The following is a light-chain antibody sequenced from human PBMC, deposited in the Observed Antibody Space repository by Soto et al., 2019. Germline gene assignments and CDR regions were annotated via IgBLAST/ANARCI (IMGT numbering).Light chain of an antibody. Sequence: DIQMTQSPSSLSASVEDRVIITCRASENINSYLNWYQQKPGKAPKLLIYAASSLQSGVPSRFSGSGSATFFPLTINNLQPKDSATYYCQQSYSRLVTFGQGTKVEFK. CDR3: QQSYSRLVT. J-gene: IGKJ1*01. CDR1: ENINSY. CDR2: AAS. V-gene: IGKV1-39*01.